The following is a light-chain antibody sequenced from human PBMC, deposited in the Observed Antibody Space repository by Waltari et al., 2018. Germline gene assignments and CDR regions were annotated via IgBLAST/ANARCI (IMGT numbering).Light chain of an antibody. CDR1: QNISNY. J-gene: IGKJ2*01. V-gene: IGKV1-33*01. CDR2: DAS. Sequence: DIQMTQSPSSLSASVGDRVTITCQASQNISNYLNWYQQKPGKAPKRLIYDASNLETGVPSRFSGSGSGTDVTFTISSLQPEDIATYYCQQYDNIPRYTFGQGTKLEIK. CDR3: QQYDNIPRYT.